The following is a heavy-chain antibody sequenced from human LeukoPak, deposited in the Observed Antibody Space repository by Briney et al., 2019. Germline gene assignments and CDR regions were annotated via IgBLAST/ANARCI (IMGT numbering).Heavy chain of an antibody. J-gene: IGHJ5*02. V-gene: IGHV3-30*02. CDR2: IRYDGSNK. CDR3: AKERYQLLYWFDP. Sequence: GGSLRLSCAASGFTFSSYGMHWVRQAPGKGLEWVAFIRYDGSNKYYADSVKGRFTIPRDNSKNTLYLQMNSLRAEDTAVYYCAKERYQLLYWFDPWGQGTLVTVSS. D-gene: IGHD2-2*01. CDR1: GFTFSSYG.